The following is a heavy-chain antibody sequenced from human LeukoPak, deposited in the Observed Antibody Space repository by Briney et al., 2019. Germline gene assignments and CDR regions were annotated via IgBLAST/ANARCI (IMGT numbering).Heavy chain of an antibody. CDR1: GFTFSSYG. J-gene: IGHJ4*02. CDR2: ISYDGGNK. D-gene: IGHD5-18*01. Sequence: GRSLRLSCAAPGFTFSSYGMHWVRQAPGKGLGWVAVISYDGGNKYYADSVKGRFTISRDNSKNTLYLQMNSLRAEDTAVYYCGKQRGYNSGMGRYYWGQGTLVTVS. CDR3: GKQRGYNSGMGRYY. V-gene: IGHV3-30*18.